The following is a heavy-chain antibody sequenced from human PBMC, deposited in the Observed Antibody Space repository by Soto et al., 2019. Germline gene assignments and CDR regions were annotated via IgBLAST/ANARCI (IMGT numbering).Heavy chain of an antibody. Sequence: QVQLVQSGAEVKKPGASVKVSCKASGYTFTSYDINWVRQATGQGLEWMGWMNPNSGNTANAQKLHGRVTMTRTTPLSTAYMERSSLRSEDTAVYYCARGRYYYDSSGTYGMDVWGQGTTVTVSS. J-gene: IGHJ6*02. D-gene: IGHD3-22*01. CDR1: GYTFTSYD. V-gene: IGHV1-8*01. CDR3: ARGRYYYDSSGTYGMDV. CDR2: MNPNSGNT.